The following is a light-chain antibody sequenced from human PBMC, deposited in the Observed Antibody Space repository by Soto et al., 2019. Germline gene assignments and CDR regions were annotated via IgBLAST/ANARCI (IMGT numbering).Light chain of an antibody. J-gene: IGKJ1*01. CDR1: QSVSSN. CDR3: QQYDDWPET. V-gene: IGKV3-15*01. CDR2: DAS. Sequence: EKVMTQSPATLSVSPGKRATLSCRASQSVSSNLAWYQQKPGQAPRLLIYDASTRATGIPARFSGSGSGTEFTLTISSLQSEDLAVYYCQQYDDWPETFGQGTKVEIK.